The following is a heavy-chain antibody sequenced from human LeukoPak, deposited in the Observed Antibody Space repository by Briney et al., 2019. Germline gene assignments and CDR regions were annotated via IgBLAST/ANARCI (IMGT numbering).Heavy chain of an antibody. CDR1: GFTLRSYT. Sequence: GGSLRLSCAASGFTLRSYTMNWVRQAPGNGLEWVSSIGISSNKIYYADSVKGRSIISRDNAKNSVYLQMNSLRAEDTAVYYCARKQAGYFDYWGQGTLVTVSS. CDR3: ARKQAGYFDY. J-gene: IGHJ4*02. V-gene: IGHV3-21*01. CDR2: IGISSNKI. D-gene: IGHD6-19*01.